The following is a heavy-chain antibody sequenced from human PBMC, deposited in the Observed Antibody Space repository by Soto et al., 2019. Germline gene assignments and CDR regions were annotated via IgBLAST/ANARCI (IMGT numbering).Heavy chain of an antibody. CDR1: GFTFSDHY. Sequence: EVQLVESGGGLVQPGGSLRLSCAASGFTFSDHYMDWVRQAPGKGLEWVGRSRNKANSYSTEYAASVKGRFTISRDESKNSLYVQMNSLKTEDTAVYYCARFSGSYTRGLGYWGQGTLVTVSS. D-gene: IGHD1-26*01. J-gene: IGHJ4*02. CDR2: SRNKANSYST. CDR3: ARFSGSYTRGLGY. V-gene: IGHV3-72*01.